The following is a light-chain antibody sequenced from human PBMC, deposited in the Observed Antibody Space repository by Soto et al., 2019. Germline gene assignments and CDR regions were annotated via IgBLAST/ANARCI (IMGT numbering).Light chain of an antibody. V-gene: IGKV3-11*01. CDR1: QSVSGF. Sequence: EIVLTQSPVTLSLSLGERATLSCRASQSVSGFLAWYQQKVGQAPRLLIYDASNRAAGIPARFSGSGSGTDFTLTISSLEPEDFAVYYCQQRSTWPRITFGPGTKVDIK. CDR2: DAS. CDR3: QQRSTWPRIT. J-gene: IGKJ3*01.